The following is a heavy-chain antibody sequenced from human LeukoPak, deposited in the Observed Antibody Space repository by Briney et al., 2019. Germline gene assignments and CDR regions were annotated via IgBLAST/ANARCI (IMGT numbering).Heavy chain of an antibody. CDR3: AREDIVLMVYATHYFDY. D-gene: IGHD2-8*01. Sequence: PSETLSLTCAVSGYSISSGYYWGWIRQPPGKGLEWIGSIYHSGSTYYNPSLKSRVTISVDTSKNQFSLKLSSVTAADTAVYCCAREDIVLMVYATHYFDYWGQGTLVTVSS. CDR1: GYSISSGYY. J-gene: IGHJ4*02. V-gene: IGHV4-38-2*02. CDR2: IYHSGST.